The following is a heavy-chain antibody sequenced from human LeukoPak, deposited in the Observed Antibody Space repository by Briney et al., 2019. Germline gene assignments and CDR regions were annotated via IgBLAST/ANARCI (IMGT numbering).Heavy chain of an antibody. CDR2: MKEDGSEK. V-gene: IGHV3-7*01. CDR3: ARDYFDY. J-gene: IGHJ4*02. CDR1: GFSLSSYW. Sequence: GGSLRLSCVASGFSLSSYWMGWGRQAPGRGLEWVASMKEDGSEKHYVDSVKGRFTISRDNAKNSVYLQMNSLRAEDTALYYCARDYFDYWGQGTLVIVSS.